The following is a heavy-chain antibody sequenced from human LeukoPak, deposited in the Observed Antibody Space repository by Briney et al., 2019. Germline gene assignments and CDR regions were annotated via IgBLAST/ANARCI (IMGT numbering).Heavy chain of an antibody. CDR2: IYTSGST. D-gene: IGHD6-6*01. CDR3: ARSYSSSSREIYY. CDR1: GGSISSYY. J-gene: IGHJ4*02. Sequence: TSETLSLTCTVSGGSISSYYWTWVRQPAGKGLEWIGRIYTSGSTNYSPSLKSRVTMSVDTSKNQFSLKLSSVTAADTAVYYCARSYSSSSREIYYWGQGTLVTVSS. V-gene: IGHV4-4*07.